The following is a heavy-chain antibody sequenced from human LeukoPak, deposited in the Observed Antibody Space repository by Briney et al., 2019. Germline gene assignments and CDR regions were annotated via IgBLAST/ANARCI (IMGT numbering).Heavy chain of an antibody. CDR1: GDTFSSYA. J-gene: IGHJ3*02. CDR2: IIPFFGTA. Sequence: SVKVSCKASGDTFSSYAISWVRQAPGQGLEWMGGIIPFFGTANYAQKFQGRVTITTDESTRTAYMELSSLRSEDTAVYYCARGFDCTGTSCRYTEGYAFDIWGQGTMVTVSS. CDR3: ARGFDCTGTSCRYTEGYAFDI. D-gene: IGHD2-2*01. V-gene: IGHV1-69*05.